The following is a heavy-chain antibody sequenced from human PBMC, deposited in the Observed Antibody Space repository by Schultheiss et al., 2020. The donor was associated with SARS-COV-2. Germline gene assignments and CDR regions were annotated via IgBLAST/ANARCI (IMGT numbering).Heavy chain of an antibody. CDR2: IWYDGSNK. D-gene: IGHD3-16*01. CDR1: GFTFSSYG. J-gene: IGHJ6*03. Sequence: GGSLRLSCAASGFTFSSYGMHWVRQAPGKGLEWVAVIWYDGSNKYYADSVKGRFTISRDNSKNTLYLQMNSLRAEDTAVYYCARGLGGGYYYMDVWGKGTTVTVSS. V-gene: IGHV3-33*01. CDR3: ARGLGGGYYYMDV.